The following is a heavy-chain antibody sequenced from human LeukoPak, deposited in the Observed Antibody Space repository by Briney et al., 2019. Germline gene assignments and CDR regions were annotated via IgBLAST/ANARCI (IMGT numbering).Heavy chain of an antibody. J-gene: IGHJ4*02. CDR1: GFTFSSYS. V-gene: IGHV3-48*01. D-gene: IGHD1-26*01. CDR2: ISSSSSTI. CDR3: ARSRGSFTFDY. Sequence: GGSLRLSCAASGFTFSSYSMNWVRQAPGKGLEWVSYISSSSSTIYYADSVKGRFTISRDNAKNSLYLQMNSLRAEDTAVYYCARSRGSFTFDYWGQGTLVTVSS.